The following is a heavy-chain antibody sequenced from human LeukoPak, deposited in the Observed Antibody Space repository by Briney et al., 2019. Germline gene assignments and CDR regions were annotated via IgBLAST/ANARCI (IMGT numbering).Heavy chain of an antibody. CDR2: ISSSGSHT. Sequence: PGRSLRLSCAASGFTFSNYYMTWIRQAPGQGLDLDSYISSSGSHTTYADSVKGRFTISRDNAKNSLSLQVNSLRADDTAVYYCARVGSTVAACTPDYWGQGTLVTVSS. CDR1: GFTFSNYY. CDR3: ARVGSTVAACTPDY. V-gene: IGHV3-11*06. J-gene: IGHJ4*02. D-gene: IGHD6-13*01.